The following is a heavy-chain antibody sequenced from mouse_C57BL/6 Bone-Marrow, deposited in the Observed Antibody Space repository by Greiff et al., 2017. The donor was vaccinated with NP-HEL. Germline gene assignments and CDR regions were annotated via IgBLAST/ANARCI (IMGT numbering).Heavy chain of an antibody. CDR2: INYDGICT. CDR1: GFTFSDYY. J-gene: IGHJ1*03. V-gene: IGHV5-16*01. CDR3: ARDGYPWIYWYFDV. Sequence: EVQLQESEGGLVQPGSSMKLSCTASGFTFSDYYMAWVRQVPEKGLEWVANINYDGICTYYMDSLKSRFIISRDNAKNILYLQMSSLKSEDTATYYCARDGYPWIYWYFDVWGTGTTVTVSS. D-gene: IGHD5-1-1*01.